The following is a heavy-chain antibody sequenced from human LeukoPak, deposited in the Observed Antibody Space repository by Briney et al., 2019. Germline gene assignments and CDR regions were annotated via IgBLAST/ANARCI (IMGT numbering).Heavy chain of an antibody. CDR3: TRGSTSTWYDY. D-gene: IGHD6-13*01. J-gene: IGHJ4*02. CDR1: GFTFTTYA. Sequence: GGSLRLSCAASGFTFTTYAMSWVRQAPGKGLEWVSLIGGSGNNIYYAESVKGRFTISRDNSKNTLYLQMNSLRAEDTAVYYCTRGSTSTWYDYWGQGILVTASS. CDR2: IGGSGNNI. V-gene: IGHV3-23*01.